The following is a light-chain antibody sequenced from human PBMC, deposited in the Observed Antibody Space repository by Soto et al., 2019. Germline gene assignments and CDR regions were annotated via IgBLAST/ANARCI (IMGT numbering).Light chain of an antibody. CDR3: QQYDSYSWT. CDR1: QRISSW. J-gene: IGKJ1*01. CDR2: KAS. V-gene: IGKV1-5*03. Sequence: DIQMTQSPSTLFAFVGDRVTITFRASQRISSWLAWYQQKPGKAPKLLIYKASNLEDGVPTRFSGSGSGTEFTLTISSLQPDDFATYYCQQYDSYSWTFGQGTKVDNK.